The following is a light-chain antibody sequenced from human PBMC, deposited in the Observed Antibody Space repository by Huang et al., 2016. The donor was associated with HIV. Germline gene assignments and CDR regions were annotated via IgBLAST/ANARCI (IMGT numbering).Light chain of an antibody. Sequence: EIVMTQSPATLSVSPGERATLSCRASQSISNNLVWYQQIPGQAPRLLIYGASTRATGIPARFSGSGSGTEFTLTITSLQSEDFAVYYCQQYNNWWTFGQGTKVEIK. CDR1: QSISNN. V-gene: IGKV3-15*01. CDR2: GAS. CDR3: QQYNNWWT. J-gene: IGKJ1*01.